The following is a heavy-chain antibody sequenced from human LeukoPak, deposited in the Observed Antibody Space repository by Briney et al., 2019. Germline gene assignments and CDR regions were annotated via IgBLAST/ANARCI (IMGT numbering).Heavy chain of an antibody. D-gene: IGHD6-13*01. V-gene: IGHV1-18*01. Sequence: ASVKVSCKASGYTFTSYGISWVRQAPGQGLEWMGWISAYNGNTNYAQKLQGRVTITADKSTSTAYMELSSLRSEDTAVYYCARDQELGYYYYMDVWGKGTTVTVSS. CDR1: GYTFTSYG. J-gene: IGHJ6*03. CDR2: ISAYNGNT. CDR3: ARDQELGYYYYMDV.